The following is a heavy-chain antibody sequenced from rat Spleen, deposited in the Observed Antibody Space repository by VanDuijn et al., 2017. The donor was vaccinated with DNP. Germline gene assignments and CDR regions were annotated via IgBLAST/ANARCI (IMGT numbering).Heavy chain of an antibody. Sequence: EVQLQESGPGLVKPSQSLSLTCSVTGYSITSNFRWSWIRKFPGNTLEWMGYINSAGSTDYNPSLKSRFSITRDTSKNQFFLQVNSVRNEDTATYYCAIQLGVFDYWGQGVTVMVSS. J-gene: IGHJ2*01. V-gene: IGHV3-3*01. CDR3: AIQLGVFDY. CDR2: INSAGST. CDR1: GYSITSNFR. D-gene: IGHD5-1*01.